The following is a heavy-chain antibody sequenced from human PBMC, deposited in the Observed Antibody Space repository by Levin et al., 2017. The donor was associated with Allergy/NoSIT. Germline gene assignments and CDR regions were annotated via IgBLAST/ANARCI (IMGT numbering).Heavy chain of an antibody. CDR1: GGTFNSYT. CDR3: AREHHYDNEMSGAFDI. D-gene: IGHD3-22*01. V-gene: IGHV1-69*08. Sequence: RASVKVSCKASGGTFNSYTLNWVRQAPGQGLEWMGRIIANVGAPMYAQNFQDRVTITADIYARTAYMELNSLRFEDTAVYYCAREHHYDNEMSGAFDIWGQWTVVTVSS. CDR2: IIANVGAP. J-gene: IGHJ3*02.